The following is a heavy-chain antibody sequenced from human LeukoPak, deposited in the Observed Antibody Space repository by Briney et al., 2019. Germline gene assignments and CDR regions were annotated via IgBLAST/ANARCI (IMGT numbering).Heavy chain of an antibody. CDR2: IYPGDSDT. CDR3: ARLPGIVATIERYFDY. CDR1: GYSFTSYW. J-gene: IGHJ4*02. V-gene: IGHV5-51*01. Sequence: GESLKISFKGSGYSFTSYWIGWVRQMPGKGLEWMGIIYPGDSDTRYSPSFQGQVTISADKSISTAYLQWNSLKASDTAMYYCARLPGIVATIERYFDYWGQGTLVTVSS. D-gene: IGHD5-12*01.